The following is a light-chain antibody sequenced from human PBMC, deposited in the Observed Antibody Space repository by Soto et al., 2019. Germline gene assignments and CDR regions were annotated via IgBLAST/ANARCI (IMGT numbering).Light chain of an antibody. CDR1: QSVRRN. CDR3: QQYNNWPYT. J-gene: IGKJ2*01. V-gene: IGKV3-15*01. Sequence: IVMTQSPATLSVSPGERATLSCRASQSVRRNLAWYQQKPGQAPRLLIYAASTRATGIPARFSGSGSGTEFTLTISSLQSEDFAVYYCQQYNNWPYTFGQGTKLEIK. CDR2: AAS.